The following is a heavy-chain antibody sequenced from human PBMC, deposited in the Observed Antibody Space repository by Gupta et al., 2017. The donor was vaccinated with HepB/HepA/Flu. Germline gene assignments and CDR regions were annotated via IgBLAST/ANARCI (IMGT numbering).Heavy chain of an antibody. CDR1: GFPFNGQG. J-gene: IGHJ4*02. Sequence: VQLLDSGGCLLQPGGSLRLSWAASGFPFNGQGMAWVRQSPGKGLQWGSDITGDSSKKDYAAFVEGRLTISRDNSKTTLDLQMNSLRVADTASYNCAKMQGFFDYWGQGVLVTVSS. CDR2: ITGDSSKK. CDR3: AKMQGFFDY. V-gene: IGHV3-23*01.